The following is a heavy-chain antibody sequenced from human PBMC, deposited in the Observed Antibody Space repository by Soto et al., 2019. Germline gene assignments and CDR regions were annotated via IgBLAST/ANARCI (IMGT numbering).Heavy chain of an antibody. V-gene: IGHV1-3*01. CDR1: GYTFTSYA. J-gene: IGHJ4*02. D-gene: IGHD5-18*01. Sequence: QVQLVQSGAEVNKPGASVEVSCKASGYTFTSYAMHWVRQAPGQRLEWMGWINAGNGNTKYSQKFQGRVTITRDTSASTAYMELSSLRSEDTAVYYCARDPGYSYGYNWGQGTLVTVSS. CDR2: INAGNGNT. CDR3: ARDPGYSYGYN.